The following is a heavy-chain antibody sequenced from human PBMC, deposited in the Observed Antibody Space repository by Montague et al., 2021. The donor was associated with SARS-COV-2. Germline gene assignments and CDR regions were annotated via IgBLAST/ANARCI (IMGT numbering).Heavy chain of an antibody. V-gene: IGHV4-59*01. CDR1: GGSISSYH. D-gene: IGHD3-10*01. CDR3: ARLQGGRRLLDY. J-gene: IGHJ4*02. CDR2: IYYSGST. Sequence: SETLSLTCTVSGGSISSYHWSWIRQPPGRGLEWIGNIYYSGSTNYNPSLKSRVTISVDTSKNQFSLKLSSVTAADTAVYYCARLQGGRRLLDYWGQGTLVTVSP.